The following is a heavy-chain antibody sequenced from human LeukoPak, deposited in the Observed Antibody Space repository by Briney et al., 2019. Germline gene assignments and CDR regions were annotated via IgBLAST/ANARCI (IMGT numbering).Heavy chain of an antibody. V-gene: IGHV1-24*01. CDR2: FDPEDGET. CDR1: GYTLTELS. Sequence: ASVKVSSKVSGYTLTELSMHFVRQAPGKGLEGMGGFDPEDGETIYAQKFQGRVTMTEDTSTDTAYMELSSLRSEHTAVYFCATVPSGLPIFDLWGQGPLVTVSS. D-gene: IGHD2-15*01. J-gene: IGHJ4*02. CDR3: ATVPSGLPIFDL.